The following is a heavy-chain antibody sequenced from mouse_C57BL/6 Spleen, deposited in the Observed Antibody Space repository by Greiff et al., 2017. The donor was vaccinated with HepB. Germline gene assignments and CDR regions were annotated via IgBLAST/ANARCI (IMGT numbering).Heavy chain of an antibody. CDR3: TTGTFPYYFDY. CDR2: IDPENGDT. CDR1: GFNIKDDY. Sequence: EVKLQESGAELVRPGASVKLSCTASGFNIKDDYMHWVKQRPEQGLEWIGWIDPENGDTEYASKFQGKATITADTSSNTAYLQLSSLTSEDTAVYYCTTGTFPYYFDYWGQGTTLTVSS. D-gene: IGHD3-3*01. V-gene: IGHV14-4*01. J-gene: IGHJ2*01.